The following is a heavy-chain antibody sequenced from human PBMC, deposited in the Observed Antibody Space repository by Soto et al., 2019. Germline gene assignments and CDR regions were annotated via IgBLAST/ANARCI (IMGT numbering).Heavy chain of an antibody. D-gene: IGHD3-3*01. Sequence: PSQTLSLTCTVSSGSISSSSSYRGWIRPPPGKGLEWIGSINYSGSTYYNPSLKSRITISVDSSKNQFSLKLTSVTAADTAVYFCAKTGFWSDYRVADYWGQGTLVTVSS. J-gene: IGHJ4*02. CDR3: AKTGFWSDYRVADY. CDR1: SGSISSSSSY. CDR2: INYSGST. V-gene: IGHV4-39*01.